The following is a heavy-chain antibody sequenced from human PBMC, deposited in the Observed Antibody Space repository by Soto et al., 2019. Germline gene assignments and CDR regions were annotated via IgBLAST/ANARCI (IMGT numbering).Heavy chain of an antibody. Sequence: EVQLLESGGGLVQPGGSLRLSCAASGFTFSTYAMSWVRQAPGKGLAWVSAISGSGASTYYADSVKGRFTISRDNSKNTLYLQMNSLRAEDTAVYYCAKRPGYSSGWAFDYWGQGTLVTVSS. V-gene: IGHV3-23*01. CDR3: AKRPGYSSGWAFDY. CDR2: ISGSGAST. D-gene: IGHD6-19*01. J-gene: IGHJ4*02. CDR1: GFTFSTYA.